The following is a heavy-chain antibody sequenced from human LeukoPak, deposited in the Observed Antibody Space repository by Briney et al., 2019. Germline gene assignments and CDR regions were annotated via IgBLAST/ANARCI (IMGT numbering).Heavy chain of an antibody. V-gene: IGHV3-21*01. Sequence: GGSLRLSCAASGFTFSSYRMNWVRRAPGEGLEWVSSISSSSSYIYYADSVKGRFTISRDNAKNSLYLQMNSLRAEDTAVYYCARGGADYVIGYWGQGTLVTVSS. D-gene: IGHD4-17*01. CDR1: GFTFSSYR. CDR3: ARGGADYVIGY. J-gene: IGHJ4*02. CDR2: ISSSSSYI.